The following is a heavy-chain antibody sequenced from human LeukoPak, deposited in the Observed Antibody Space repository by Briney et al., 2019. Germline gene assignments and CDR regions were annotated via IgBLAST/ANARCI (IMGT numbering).Heavy chain of an antibody. D-gene: IGHD2-2*02. Sequence: PGGSLRLSCAASGFTFSSYSMNWVRQAPGKGLEWVSSISSSSSYIYYADSVKGRFTISRDNAKNSLYLQMNSLGAEDTAVYYCARDKIVVVPAAILGGPYYYYYGMDVWGQGTTVTVSS. V-gene: IGHV3-21*01. CDR2: ISSSSSYI. CDR3: ARDKIVVVPAAILGGPYYYYYGMDV. J-gene: IGHJ6*02. CDR1: GFTFSSYS.